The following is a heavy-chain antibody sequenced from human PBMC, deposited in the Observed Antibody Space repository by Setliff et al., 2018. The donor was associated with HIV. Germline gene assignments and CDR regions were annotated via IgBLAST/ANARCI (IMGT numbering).Heavy chain of an antibody. CDR3: AKSLDGSGA. Sequence: GGSLRLSCAASGFTFSTYWMSWVRQVPGKGLDWVTFIQYDGSNKYYADSVKGRFTISRDNSKNTVYLQMNSLRAEDTAVYYCAKSLDGSGAWGQGTPVTVS. CDR2: IQYDGSNK. CDR1: GFTFSTYW. V-gene: IGHV3-30*02. D-gene: IGHD3-10*01. J-gene: IGHJ4*02.